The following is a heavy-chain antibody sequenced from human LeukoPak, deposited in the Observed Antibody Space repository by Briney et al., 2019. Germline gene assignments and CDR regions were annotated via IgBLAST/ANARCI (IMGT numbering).Heavy chain of an antibody. J-gene: IGHJ4*02. V-gene: IGHV4-34*01. D-gene: IGHD6-13*01. CDR2: INHSGNT. CDR3: AGGRIPSRYSSSWYGY. CDR1: GGSFSGYY. Sequence: SETLSLTCAVYGGSFSGYYWSWIRQPPGKGLEWIGEINHSGNTNYNPSLKSRVTISVDTSKNQFSLKLSSVTAADTAVYYCAGGRIPSRYSSSWYGYWGQGTLVTVSS.